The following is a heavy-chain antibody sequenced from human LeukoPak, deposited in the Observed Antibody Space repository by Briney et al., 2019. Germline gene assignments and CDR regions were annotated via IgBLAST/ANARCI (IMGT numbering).Heavy chain of an antibody. Sequence: NAGGSLRLSCAASGFTFNNYIMNWVRQAPGKGLEWVSSISSSSDYIYYADSVKGRFTISRDNAKNSLYLQMNSLRAEDMAVYYCARDSGYAFDIWGQGTMVTVSS. CDR1: GFTFNNYI. CDR2: ISSSSDYI. J-gene: IGHJ3*02. CDR3: ARDSGYAFDI. D-gene: IGHD1-26*01. V-gene: IGHV3-21*01.